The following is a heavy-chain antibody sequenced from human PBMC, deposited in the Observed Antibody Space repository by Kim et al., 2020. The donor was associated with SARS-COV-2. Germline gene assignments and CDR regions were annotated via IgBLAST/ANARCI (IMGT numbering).Heavy chain of an antibody. Sequence: GGSLRLSFTTSGFTFTGYAMSWVRQAPGKGLEWVSSIDGSDGTTYYVDSVKGRFTISRDNSKNTLYLQMSNLRADDTAVYYCMKGGWGWIWDHWGQGTLV. CDR3: MKGGWGWIWDH. J-gene: IGHJ4*02. D-gene: IGHD2-2*03. V-gene: IGHV3-23*01. CDR1: GFTFTGYA. CDR2: IDGSDGTT.